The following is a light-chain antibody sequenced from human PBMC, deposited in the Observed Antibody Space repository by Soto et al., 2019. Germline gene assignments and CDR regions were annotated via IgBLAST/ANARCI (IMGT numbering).Light chain of an antibody. J-gene: IGLJ1*01. CDR3: SSSTTTRFYV. CDR1: SNDIGAFDY. Sequence: QSALTQATSVSGSRGQTITIYCAGNSNDIGAFDYVSWYQQHPGKAPRLLIHGVRNRPPGISSRFSASKSGLTASLTISGFRADDEAAYYCSSSTTTRFYVFGPGTKVTVL. CDR2: GVR. V-gene: IGLV2-14*01.